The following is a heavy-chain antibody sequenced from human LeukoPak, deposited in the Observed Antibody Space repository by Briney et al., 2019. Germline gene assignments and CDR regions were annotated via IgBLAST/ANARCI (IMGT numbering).Heavy chain of an antibody. CDR2: MRPDDGST. D-gene: IGHD2-2*01. V-gene: IGHV1-8*01. CDR1: GYTFTNFD. CDR3: TRGPPESTSSDY. Sequence: ASVKVSCQTSGYTFTNFDLNWVRPASRQGLEWMGWMRPDDGSTGYEQKFQGRVSMTRNTSKSTAYMELNSLRSEDTAIYYCTRGPPESTSSDYWGQGTRVTVSS. J-gene: IGHJ4*02.